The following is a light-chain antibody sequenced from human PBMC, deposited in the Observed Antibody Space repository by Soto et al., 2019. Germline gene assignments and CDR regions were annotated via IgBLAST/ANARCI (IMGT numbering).Light chain of an antibody. CDR2: DVT. CDR1: SVDVGGYNY. CDR3: SSYTSTTTRV. J-gene: IGLJ1*01. Sequence: QSELTQPASVSGSPGQSITISCPGTSVDVGGYNYVSWYQQHPGKAPKLMIYDVTNRPSGVSNRFSGSKSGNTASLTISGLQAEDEADYYCSSYTSTTTRVFGTGTKVTVL. V-gene: IGLV2-14*03.